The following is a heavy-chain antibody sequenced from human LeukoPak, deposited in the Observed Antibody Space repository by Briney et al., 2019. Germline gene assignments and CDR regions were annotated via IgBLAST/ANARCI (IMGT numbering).Heavy chain of an antibody. CDR2: ISSSSSYI. CDR3: ARDSVVVVAASDAFDI. Sequence: GGSLRLSCAASGFTFSSYGMHWVRQAPGKGLEWVSSISSSSSYIYYADSVKGRFTISRDNAKNSLYLQMNSLRAEDTAVYYCARDSVVVVAASDAFDIWGQGTMVTVSS. D-gene: IGHD2-15*01. J-gene: IGHJ3*02. V-gene: IGHV3-21*01. CDR1: GFTFSSYG.